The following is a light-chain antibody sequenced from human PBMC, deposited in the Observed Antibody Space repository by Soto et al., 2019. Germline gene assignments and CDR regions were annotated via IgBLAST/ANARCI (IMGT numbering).Light chain of an antibody. J-gene: IGKJ1*01. CDR2: DVS. CDR1: QSIGTW. Sequence: DIQMNQSPSTLSAYVGDRVTITCRASQSIGTWLAWYQQKPGKAPKVLIYDVSSLKSGVPSRFSGSASATEFTLTISSLQPDDFATYYCQQYKSFWTFGQGTKVDIK. V-gene: IGKV1-5*01. CDR3: QQYKSFWT.